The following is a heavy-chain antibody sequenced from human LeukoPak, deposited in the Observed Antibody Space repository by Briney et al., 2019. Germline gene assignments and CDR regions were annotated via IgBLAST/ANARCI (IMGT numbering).Heavy chain of an antibody. Sequence: GGSLRLSCAASGFTFDDYAMHWVRQAPGKGLEWVSLISGDGGSTYYADSVKGRFTISRDNSKNSLYLQMNSLRTEDTALYYCAKDFGEYCSGGSCYQPYYYYGMDVWGQGTTVTVSS. V-gene: IGHV3-43*02. J-gene: IGHJ6*02. CDR2: ISGDGGST. CDR3: AKDFGEYCSGGSCYQPYYYYGMDV. D-gene: IGHD2-15*01. CDR1: GFTFDDYA.